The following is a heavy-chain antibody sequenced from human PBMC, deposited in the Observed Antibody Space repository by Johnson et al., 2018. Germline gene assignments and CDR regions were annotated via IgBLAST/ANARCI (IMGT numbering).Heavy chain of an antibody. CDR3: ARWTLRHALVI. V-gene: IGHV4-59*01. D-gene: IGHD3/OR15-3a*01. Sequence: QVQLQESGPGLVKPSETLSLTCTVSGGSINTYYWAWIRQPPGKGLEWIGYIYYSGSTNYNPSLKSRVTISVDTSKNQFSLKLSSVTAADTAVYYCARWTLRHALVIWGQWTMVTVSS. J-gene: IGHJ3*02. CDR1: GGSINTYY. CDR2: IYYSGST.